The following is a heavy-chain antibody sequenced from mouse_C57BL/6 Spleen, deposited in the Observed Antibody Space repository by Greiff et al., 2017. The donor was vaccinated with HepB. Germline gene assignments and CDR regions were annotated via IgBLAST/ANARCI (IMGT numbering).Heavy chain of an antibody. V-gene: IGHV5-9-1*02. CDR3: TRVYYDGFAY. J-gene: IGHJ3*01. CDR1: GFTFSSYA. Sequence: EVQLVESGEGLVKPGGSLKLSCAASGFTFSSYAMSWVRQTPEKRLEWVAYISSGGDYIYYADTVKGRFTISRDNARNTLYLQMSSLKAEDTAIYYCTRVYYDGFAYWGQGTLVTVSA. CDR2: ISSGGDYI. D-gene: IGHD1-1*01.